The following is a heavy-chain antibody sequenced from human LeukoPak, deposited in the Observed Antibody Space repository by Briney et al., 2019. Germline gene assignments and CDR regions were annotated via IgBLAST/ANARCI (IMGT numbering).Heavy chain of an antibody. V-gene: IGHV4-34*01. CDR1: GGSFSGYY. D-gene: IGHD3-22*01. Sequence: PSETLSLTCAVYGGSFSGYYWSWTRQPPGKGLEWIGEINHSGSTNYNPSLKSRVTISVDTSKNQFSLKLSSVTAADTAVYYCARDHYDSSGYRDWGQGTLVTVSS. CDR2: INHSGST. J-gene: IGHJ4*02. CDR3: ARDHYDSSGYRD.